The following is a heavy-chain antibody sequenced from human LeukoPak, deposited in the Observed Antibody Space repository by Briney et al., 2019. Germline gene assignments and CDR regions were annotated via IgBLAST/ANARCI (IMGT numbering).Heavy chain of an antibody. V-gene: IGHV4-31*03. CDR2: IYYTGST. CDR1: GGSISSGGYS. Sequence: SETLSLTCTVSGGSISSGGYSWTWIRQHSGKGLEWIGYIYYTGSTYCNPSLKSRVTISVDTSKNQFSLKLSSVTAADTAVYYCARARGPSLGSAYDYWGQGTLVTVSS. D-gene: IGHD3-22*01. CDR3: ARARGPSLGSAYDY. J-gene: IGHJ4*02.